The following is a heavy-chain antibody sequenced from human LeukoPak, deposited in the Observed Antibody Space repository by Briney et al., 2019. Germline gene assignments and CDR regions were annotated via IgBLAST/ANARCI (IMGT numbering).Heavy chain of an antibody. D-gene: IGHD6-19*01. CDR1: GLTFSTSG. V-gene: IGHV3-30*02. CDR2: IQYDGSDK. J-gene: IGHJ4*02. CDR3: AREGGITVAGKFDS. Sequence: GGSLRLSCAASGLTFSTSGMHWVRQAPGKGLEWVAFIQYDGSDKYYADSVRGRFTISRDNSKNTLYLQMNSLRAEDTAVYYCAREGGITVAGKFDSWGQGTLVTVSS.